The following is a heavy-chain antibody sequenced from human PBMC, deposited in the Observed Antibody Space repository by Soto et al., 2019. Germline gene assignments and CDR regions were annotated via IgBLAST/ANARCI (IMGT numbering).Heavy chain of an antibody. J-gene: IGHJ4*02. Sequence: QVQLHESGPGLVKPSETLSLTCSVSGGSVSNKTYYWSWIRQPPGKRLEWIGYVYYSGTTNYNPSLKSRGTISVDLSTNQFSLSLRSVTTADTAMYYCARTTAVPNSLRSRYFFDYWGQGTLVTVSS. CDR1: GGSVSNKTYY. CDR3: ARTTAVPNSLRSRYFFDY. D-gene: IGHD4-17*01. CDR2: VYYSGTT. V-gene: IGHV4-61*01.